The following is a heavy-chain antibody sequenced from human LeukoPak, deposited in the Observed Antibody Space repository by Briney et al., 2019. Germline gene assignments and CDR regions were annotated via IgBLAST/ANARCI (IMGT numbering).Heavy chain of an antibody. CDR1: GYTFTGYY. V-gene: IGHV1-69*05. J-gene: IGHJ4*02. Sequence: SVKVSCKASGYTFTGYYMHWVRQAPGQGLEWMGRIIPIFGTANYAQKFQGRVTITTDESTSTAYMELSSLRSEDTAVYYCAGGDSSGYYGDYWGQGTLVTVSS. D-gene: IGHD3-22*01. CDR2: IIPIFGTA. CDR3: AGGDSSGYYGDY.